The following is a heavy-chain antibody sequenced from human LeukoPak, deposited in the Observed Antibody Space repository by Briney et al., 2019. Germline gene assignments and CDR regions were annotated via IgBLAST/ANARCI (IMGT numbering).Heavy chain of an antibody. D-gene: IGHD6-13*01. CDR2: ISGSGGST. CDR3: AKVKSGIAAAGTYDY. J-gene: IGHJ4*02. Sequence: GGSLRLSCAASGFTFSSYAMSWVRQAPGKGLEWVSAISGSGGSTYYADFVKGRFTISRDNSKNTLYLQMKSLRAEDTAVYYCAKVKSGIAAAGTYDYWGQGTLVTVSS. CDR1: GFTFSSYA. V-gene: IGHV3-23*01.